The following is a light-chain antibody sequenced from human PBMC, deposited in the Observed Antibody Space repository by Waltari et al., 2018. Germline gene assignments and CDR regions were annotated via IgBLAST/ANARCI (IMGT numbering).Light chain of an antibody. Sequence: QSALTQPASVSGSPGQSITISCTGTSGNIGRNTYVSWYQQHPGKAPKLVSYDVTNRPSGVSTRFSGSKSGNTAALPISGLRTEDEADYYCSSYTNDNKVFGGGTKVTVL. CDR3: SSYTNDNKV. V-gene: IGLV2-14*03. J-gene: IGLJ2*01. CDR1: SGNIGRNTY. CDR2: DVT.